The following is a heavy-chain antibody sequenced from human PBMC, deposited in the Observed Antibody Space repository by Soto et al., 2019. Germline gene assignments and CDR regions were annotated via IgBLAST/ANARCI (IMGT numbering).Heavy chain of an antibody. CDR3: ARDQGYCSSTSCPKEHYYYYGMDV. D-gene: IGHD2-2*01. CDR2: IWYDGSNK. V-gene: IGHV3-33*01. J-gene: IGHJ6*02. Sequence: GGSLRLSCAASGFTFSSYGMHWVRQAPGKGLEWVAVIWYDGSNKYYADSVKGRFTSSRDNSKNTLYLQMNSLRAEDTAVYYCARDQGYCSSTSCPKEHYYYYGMDVWGQGTTVTVSS. CDR1: GFTFSSYG.